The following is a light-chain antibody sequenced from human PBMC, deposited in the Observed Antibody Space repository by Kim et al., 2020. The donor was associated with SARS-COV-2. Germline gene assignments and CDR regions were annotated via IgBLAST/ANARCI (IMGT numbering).Light chain of an antibody. J-gene: IGLJ3*02. V-gene: IGLV1-44*01. Sequence: GQRVNISCSGSSSNIGTNPVNWYQQFPGTAPKLLIHNNYQRPSGVPDRVSGSQSGTSASLAISGLRSEDEADYFCATWDDSLNGWVFGGGTQLTVL. CDR3: ATWDDSLNGWV. CDR2: NNY. CDR1: SSNIGTNP.